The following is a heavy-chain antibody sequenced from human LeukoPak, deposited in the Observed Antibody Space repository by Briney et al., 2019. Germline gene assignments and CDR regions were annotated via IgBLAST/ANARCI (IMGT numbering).Heavy chain of an antibody. CDR2: IIPIFGTA. V-gene: IGHV1-69*13. Sequence: RAPVKVSCKASGGTFSSYAISWVRQAPGQGLEWMGGIIPIFGTANYAQKFQGRVTITADESTSTAYMELSSLRSEDTAVYYCASTHGYSYGYGFDYWGQGTLVTVSS. CDR1: GGTFSSYA. D-gene: IGHD5-18*01. CDR3: ASTHGYSYGYGFDY. J-gene: IGHJ4*02.